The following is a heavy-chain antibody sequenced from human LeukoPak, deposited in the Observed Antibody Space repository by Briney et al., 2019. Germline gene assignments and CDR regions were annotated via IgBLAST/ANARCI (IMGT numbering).Heavy chain of an antibody. CDR3: ARDPVLGYCSSTSCYDNHFDY. V-gene: IGHV3-48*01. Sequence: QTGGSLRLSCAASGFIFSSYSMNWVRQAPGKGLEWVSYISSSSSTIYYADSVKGRFTISRDNAKNSLYLQMNSLRAEDTAVYYCARDPVLGYCSSTSCYDNHFDYWGQGTLVTVSS. D-gene: IGHD2-2*01. CDR2: ISSSSSTI. J-gene: IGHJ4*02. CDR1: GFIFSSYS.